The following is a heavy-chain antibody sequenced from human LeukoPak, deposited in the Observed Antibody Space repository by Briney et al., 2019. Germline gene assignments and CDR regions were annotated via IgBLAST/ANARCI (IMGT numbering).Heavy chain of an antibody. CDR1: GYSISSGYY. CDR2: INHSGST. CDR3: ARGKSSPSRYYYYYMDV. J-gene: IGHJ6*03. V-gene: IGHV4-38-2*02. Sequence: SETLSLTCTVSGYSISSGYYWGWIRQPPGKGLEWIGEINHSGSTNYNPSLKSRVTISVDTSKNQFSLKLSSVTAADTAVYYCARGKSSPSRYYYYYMDVWGKGTTVTISS. D-gene: IGHD6-6*01.